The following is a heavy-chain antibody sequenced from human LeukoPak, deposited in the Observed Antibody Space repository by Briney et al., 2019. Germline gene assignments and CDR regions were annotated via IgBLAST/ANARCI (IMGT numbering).Heavy chain of an antibody. V-gene: IGHV3-7*03. J-gene: IGHJ5*02. D-gene: IGHD6-6*01. CDR3: ARDGPYSTSSTHPP. Sequence: GGSLRLSCAASGFTFSSYGMHWVRQAPGKGLEWVANIKQDGSEKYYVGSVKGRFTISRDNAKNSLYLQMDSLRAEDTAVYYCARDGPYSTSSTHPPWGQGTLVTVSS. CDR2: IKQDGSEK. CDR1: GFTFSSYG.